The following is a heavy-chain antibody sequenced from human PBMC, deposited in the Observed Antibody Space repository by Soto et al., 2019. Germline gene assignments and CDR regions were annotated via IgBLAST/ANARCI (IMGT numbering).Heavy chain of an antibody. CDR2: INHSGST. V-gene: IGHV4-34*01. CDR3: ARGPNLWWLREGWFDP. Sequence: QVQLQQWGAGLLKPSETLSLTCAVYGGSFSGYYWSWIRQPPGKGLAWIGEINHSGSTNYNPSLKSRVTISVDTSKNQFSLKLSSVTAADTAVYYCARGPNLWWLREGWFDPWGQGTLVTVSS. J-gene: IGHJ5*02. CDR1: GGSFSGYY. D-gene: IGHD5-12*01.